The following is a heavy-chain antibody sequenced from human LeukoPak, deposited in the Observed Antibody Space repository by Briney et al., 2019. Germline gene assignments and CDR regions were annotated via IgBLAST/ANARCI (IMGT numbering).Heavy chain of an antibody. CDR1: GGSISSSSYY. Sequence: TSETLSLTCTVSGGSISSSSYYWGWIRQPPGKGLEWIGSIYYSGSTYYNPSLKSRVTISVDTSKNQFSLKLSSVTAADTAVYYCARDLRRVGATYSDAFDIWGQGTMVTVSS. D-gene: IGHD1-26*01. CDR2: IYYSGST. V-gene: IGHV4-39*07. J-gene: IGHJ3*02. CDR3: ARDLRRVGATYSDAFDI.